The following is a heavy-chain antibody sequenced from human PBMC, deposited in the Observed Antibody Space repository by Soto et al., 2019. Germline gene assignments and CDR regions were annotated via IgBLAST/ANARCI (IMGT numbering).Heavy chain of an antibody. CDR1: GFTFSNAW. Sequence: GGSLRLSCAASGFTFSNAWMSWVRQAPGKGLEWVGRIKSKTDGGTTDYAAPVKGRFTISRDDSKNTLYLQMNSLKTEDTAVYYCTTDVTQIYSYGQDYYYYYMDVWGKGTTVTVSS. CDR2: IKSKTDGGTT. CDR3: TTDVTQIYSYGQDYYYYYMDV. D-gene: IGHD5-18*01. J-gene: IGHJ6*03. V-gene: IGHV3-15*01.